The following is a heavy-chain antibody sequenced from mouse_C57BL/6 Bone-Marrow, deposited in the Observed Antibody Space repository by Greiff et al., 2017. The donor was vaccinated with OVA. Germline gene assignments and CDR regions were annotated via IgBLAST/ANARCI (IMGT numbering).Heavy chain of an antibody. J-gene: IGHJ4*01. Sequence: VQLQQSGPELVKPGASVKISCKASGYAFSSSWMNWVKQRPGKGLEWIGRIYPGDGDTNYNGKFKGKATLTADKSSSTAYMQLSSLTSEDSAVYFCARTYGSSFLDYWGQGTSVTVSS. D-gene: IGHD1-1*01. V-gene: IGHV1-82*01. CDR3: ARTYGSSFLDY. CDR1: GYAFSSSW. CDR2: IYPGDGDT.